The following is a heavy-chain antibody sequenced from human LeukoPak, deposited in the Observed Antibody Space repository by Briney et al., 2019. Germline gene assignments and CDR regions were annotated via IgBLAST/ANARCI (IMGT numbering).Heavy chain of an antibody. V-gene: IGHV4-4*02. J-gene: IGHJ4*02. CDR1: GGSISSSNW. CDR2: IHHSGST. D-gene: IGHD6-13*01. Sequence: PSGTLSLPSAVSGGSISSSNWWSWVRQPPGKGLEWVGEIHHSGSTNYNPSLKSRVTISVDKSKNQFSLKLSSVTAADTAVYYCARDLAAAGFDYWGQGTLVTVSS. CDR3: ARDLAAAGFDY.